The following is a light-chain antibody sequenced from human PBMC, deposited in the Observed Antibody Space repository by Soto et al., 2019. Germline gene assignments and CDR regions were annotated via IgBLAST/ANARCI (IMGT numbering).Light chain of an antibody. CDR1: SSDVGTYNS. J-gene: IGLJ3*02. CDR2: DVS. Sequence: QSALTQPASVSGSPGQSIIVSCTGSSSDVGTYNSVSWYQQHPGKAPKLIIYDVSNRPSGVSNRFSGSKSGNTASLTISGLQTEDEADYYCGSYTSSSSWVFGGGTKVTVL. CDR3: GSYTSSSSWV. V-gene: IGLV2-14*03.